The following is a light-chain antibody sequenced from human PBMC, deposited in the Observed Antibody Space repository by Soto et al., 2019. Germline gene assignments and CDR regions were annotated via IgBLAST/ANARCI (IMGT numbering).Light chain of an antibody. CDR3: MQALQTPVT. J-gene: IGKJ5*01. V-gene: IGKV2-28*01. CDR2: LGS. CDR1: QSLLHSNGYNY. Sequence: IVMTQCPLSLPVTHGEPSSISCRSVQSLLHSNGYNYLDWYLQKPGQSPRLLIYLGSNRASGVPDRFSGSGSGTDFTLKLSRVEAEDVGVYYCMQALQTPVTFGQGTRLEIK.